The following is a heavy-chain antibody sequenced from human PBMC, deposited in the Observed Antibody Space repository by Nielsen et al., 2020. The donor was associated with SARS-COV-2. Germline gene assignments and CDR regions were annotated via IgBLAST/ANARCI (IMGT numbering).Heavy chain of an antibody. D-gene: IGHD6-19*01. CDR3: AREDVAGYFDY. V-gene: IGHV4-31*03. CDR2: IYYSGST. CDR1: GGSISSGGYY. Sequence: LRLSCTVSGGSISSGGYYWSWIRQHPGKGLEWIGYIYYSGSTYYNPSLKSRVTISVDTSKNHFSLKLSSVTAADTAVYYCAREDVAGYFDYWGQGTLVTVSS. J-gene: IGHJ4*02.